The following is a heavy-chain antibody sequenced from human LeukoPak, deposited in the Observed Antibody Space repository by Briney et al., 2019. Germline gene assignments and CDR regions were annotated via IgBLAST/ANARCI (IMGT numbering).Heavy chain of an antibody. CDR1: GGSISSGGYY. Sequence: SQTLSLTCTVSGGSISSGGYYWSWIRQHPGKGLEWIGYIYYSGSTYYNPSLKSRVTISVDTSKNQFSLKLSFVTAADTAVYYCARAEHIVVVTATLDAFDIWGQGTMVTVSS. J-gene: IGHJ3*02. V-gene: IGHV4-31*03. CDR2: IYYSGST. D-gene: IGHD2-21*02. CDR3: ARAEHIVVVTATLDAFDI.